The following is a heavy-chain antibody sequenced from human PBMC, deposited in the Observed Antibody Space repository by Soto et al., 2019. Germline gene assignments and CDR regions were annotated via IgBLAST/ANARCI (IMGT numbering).Heavy chain of an antibody. V-gene: IGHV1-3*01. D-gene: IGHD2-21*02. CDR2: INAGNGNT. CDR1: GYTFTSYA. Sequence: ASVKVSCKASGYTFTSYAMHWVRQAPGQRLEWMGWINAGNGNTKYSQKFQGRVTITRDTSASTAYMELSSLRSEDTAVYYCAESMVVVTDLDYRDQAPLVTVPP. CDR3: AESMVVVTDLDY. J-gene: IGHJ4*02.